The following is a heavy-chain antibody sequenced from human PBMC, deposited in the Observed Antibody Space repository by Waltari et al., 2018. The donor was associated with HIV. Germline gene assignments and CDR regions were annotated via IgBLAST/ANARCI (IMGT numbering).Heavy chain of an antibody. J-gene: IGHJ4*02. CDR3: SRSESSTWANLDF. V-gene: IGHV1-2*04. CDR1: GYTFGAYN. D-gene: IGHD3-10*01. CDR2: INTGNGDT. Sequence: QVQLVQSGTEVRNPGASVTVACRTSGYTFGAYNRHWVRQAPGEGFEWVGWINTGNGDTDYAQKFQGWVTMTKGTSSNTVYLTLNRLRSDDTAIYYCSRSESSTWANLDFWGQGTLVSVSS.